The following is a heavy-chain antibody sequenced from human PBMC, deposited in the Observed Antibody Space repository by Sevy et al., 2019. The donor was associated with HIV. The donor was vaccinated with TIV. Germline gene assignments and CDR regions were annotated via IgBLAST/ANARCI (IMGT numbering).Heavy chain of an antibody. J-gene: IGHJ4*02. CDR1: GFTFSSYA. Sequence: GESLKISCAASGFTFSSYAMHWVRQAPGKGLEWVAVISYDGSNKYYADSVKGRFTISRDNSKKTLYLQMNSLRAEDTAVYYCARDGAHDFWSGYDYYFDYWGQGTLVTVSS. V-gene: IGHV3-30-3*01. CDR2: ISYDGSNK. CDR3: ARDGAHDFWSGYDYYFDY. D-gene: IGHD3-3*01.